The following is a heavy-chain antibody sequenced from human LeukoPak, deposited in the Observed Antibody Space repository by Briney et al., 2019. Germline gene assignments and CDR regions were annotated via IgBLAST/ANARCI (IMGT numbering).Heavy chain of an antibody. CDR3: ARTYYYDSSGYYFDY. Sequence: ASVKVSCKASGYTFTGYYMHWVRQAPGQGLEWMGIINPSGGSTSYAQKFQGRLTITADESTSTAYMELSSLRSEDTAVYYCARTYYYDSSGYYFDYWGQGTLVTVSS. CDR1: GYTFTGYY. J-gene: IGHJ4*02. D-gene: IGHD3-22*01. CDR2: INPSGGST. V-gene: IGHV1-46*01.